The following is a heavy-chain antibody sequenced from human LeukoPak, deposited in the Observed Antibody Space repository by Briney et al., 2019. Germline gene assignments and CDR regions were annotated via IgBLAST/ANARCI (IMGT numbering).Heavy chain of an antibody. CDR2: ISSSGSSS. CDR1: AFTFSDYF. Sequence: GGSLRLSCVASAFTFSDYFMSWIRQAPGKGLEWVSYISSSGSSSDYADSVKGRFTISRDNAKNSLYLQMNSLRAEDAAVYYCAELGITMIGGVWGKGTTVTISS. V-gene: IGHV3-11*06. D-gene: IGHD3-10*02. J-gene: IGHJ6*04. CDR3: AELGITMIGGV.